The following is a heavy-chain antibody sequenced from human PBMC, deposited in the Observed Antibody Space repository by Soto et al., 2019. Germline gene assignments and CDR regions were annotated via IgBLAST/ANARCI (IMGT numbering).Heavy chain of an antibody. Sequence: QVQLQESGPGLVKPSQTLSLTCTVSGGSISSGGYYWSWIRQHPGKGLEWIGYIYYSGSTYYKPSRXRXXTISVAPSKNQFSLKLSSVTAADTAVYYCARSVFPWGRGTLVTVSS. CDR1: GGSISSGGYY. CDR2: IYYSGST. V-gene: IGHV4-31*03. J-gene: IGHJ5*02. CDR3: ARSVFP.